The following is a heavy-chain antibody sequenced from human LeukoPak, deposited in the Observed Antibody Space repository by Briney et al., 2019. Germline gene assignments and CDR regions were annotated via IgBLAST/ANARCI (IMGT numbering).Heavy chain of an antibody. J-gene: IGHJ4*02. D-gene: IGHD6-19*01. Sequence: ASVKVSCKASGYTFTSYDINWVRQATGQGLEWMGWMNPNSGNTGYAQKFQGRVTMTTDTSTSTAYMELRSLRSDDTAVYYCARDLHFSRPYSSGRAPIDYWGQGTLVTVSS. CDR2: MNPNSGNT. CDR1: GYTFTSYD. V-gene: IGHV1-8*01. CDR3: ARDLHFSRPYSSGRAPIDY.